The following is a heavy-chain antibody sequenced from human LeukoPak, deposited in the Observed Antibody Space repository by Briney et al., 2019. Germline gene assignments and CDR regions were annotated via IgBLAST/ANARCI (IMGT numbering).Heavy chain of an antibody. Sequence: ASVKVSCKASGYTFTSYGISWVRQAPGQGLEWMGRISAYNGNTNYAQKLQGRVTMTTDTSTSTAYMELRSLRSDDTAVYYCAVTMVRGVLGYFDYWGQGTLVTVSS. CDR2: ISAYNGNT. CDR1: GYTFTSYG. D-gene: IGHD3-10*01. V-gene: IGHV1-18*01. CDR3: AVTMVRGVLGYFDY. J-gene: IGHJ4*02.